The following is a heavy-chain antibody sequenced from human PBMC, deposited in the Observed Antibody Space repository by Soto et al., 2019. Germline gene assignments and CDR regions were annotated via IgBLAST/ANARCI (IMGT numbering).Heavy chain of an antibody. D-gene: IGHD6-19*01. CDR3: AKRRGAVAGTEVWFDP. Sequence: GGSLRLSCAASGFTFSSYAMSWVRQAPGKGLEWVSAISGSGGSTYYADSVKGRFTISRDNSKNTLYLQMNSLRAEDTAVYYCAKRRGAVAGTEVWFDPWGQGTLVTVSS. J-gene: IGHJ5*02. CDR2: ISGSGGST. CDR1: GFTFSSYA. V-gene: IGHV3-23*01.